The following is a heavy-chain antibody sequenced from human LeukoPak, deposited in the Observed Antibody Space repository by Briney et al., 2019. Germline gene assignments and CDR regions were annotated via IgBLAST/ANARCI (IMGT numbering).Heavy chain of an antibody. V-gene: IGHV4-31*03. J-gene: IGHJ4*02. CDR3: ARDLGDYGGSDY. CDR2: IYYSGST. D-gene: IGHD4-17*01. Sequence: SETLSLTCTVSGGSISSGGYYWSWIRQHPGKGLEWIGYIYYSGSTYYNPSLKSRVTISVDTSKNQFSPKLSSVTAADTAVYYCARDLGDYGGSDYWGQGTLVTVSS. CDR1: GGSISSGGYY.